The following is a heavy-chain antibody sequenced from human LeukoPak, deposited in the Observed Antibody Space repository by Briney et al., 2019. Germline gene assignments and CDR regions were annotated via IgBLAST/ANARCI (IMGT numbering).Heavy chain of an antibody. CDR3: ARHGAGSYLFDY. Sequence: ASETLSLTCTVSGGSISSYYWSWIRQPPGKGLEWIGYIYYSGSTNYNPSLKSRVTISVDTSENQFSLKLSSVTAADTAVYYCARHGAGSYLFDYWGQGTLVTVSS. D-gene: IGHD1-26*01. J-gene: IGHJ4*02. CDR2: IYYSGST. CDR1: GGSISSYY. V-gene: IGHV4-59*08.